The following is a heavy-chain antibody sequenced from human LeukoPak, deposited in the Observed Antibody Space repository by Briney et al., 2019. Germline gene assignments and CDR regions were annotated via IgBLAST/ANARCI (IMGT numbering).Heavy chain of an antibody. V-gene: IGHV3-30-3*01. D-gene: IGHD6-19*01. J-gene: IGHJ4*02. CDR2: ISYDGSNK. CDR3: ARDGSGFDY. CDR1: GFTFSSYA. Sequence: PGGSLRLSCAASGFTFSSYAMHWVRQAPGKGLEWVAVISYDGSNKYYADSVKGRFTISRDNSKNTLYLQMNSLRAKDTAVYYCARDGSGFDYWGQGTLVTVSS.